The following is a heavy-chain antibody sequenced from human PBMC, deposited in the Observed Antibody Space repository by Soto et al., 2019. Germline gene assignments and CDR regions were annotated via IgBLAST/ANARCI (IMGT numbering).Heavy chain of an antibody. D-gene: IGHD2-15*01. Sequence: PGGSLRLSCAASGFTFSDYYMDWVRRAPGKGLEWVGRIRNKANNDATEYAASLKGRVTFSRDDSENSLYLQMNSLETEDTAVYWCTREKRYSHNLTSFYFDNWGQGTLVTVSS. CDR3: TREKRYSHNLTSFYFDN. CDR1: GFTFSDYY. CDR2: IRNKANNDAT. V-gene: IGHV3-72*01. J-gene: IGHJ4*02.